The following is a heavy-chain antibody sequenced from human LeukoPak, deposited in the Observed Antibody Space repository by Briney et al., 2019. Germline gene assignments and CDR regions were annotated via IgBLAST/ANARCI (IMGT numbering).Heavy chain of an antibody. Sequence: SETLSLTCAVYGGSFSGYYWSWIRQPPGKGLEWIGEINHSGSTNYNPSLKSRVTISVDTSKNQFSLKLSSVTAADTAVYYCARARGYLNWFDPWGQGALVTVSS. D-gene: IGHD5-18*01. CDR1: GGSFSGYY. J-gene: IGHJ5*02. V-gene: IGHV4-34*01. CDR2: INHSGST. CDR3: ARARGYLNWFDP.